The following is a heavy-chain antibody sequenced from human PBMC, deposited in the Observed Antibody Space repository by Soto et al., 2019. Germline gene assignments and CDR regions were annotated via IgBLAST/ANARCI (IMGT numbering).Heavy chain of an antibody. CDR2: ISSSGSTI. D-gene: IGHD3-3*01. V-gene: IGHV3-48*03. CDR3: ARADHYDFWSGYRPLS. J-gene: IGHJ4*02. CDR1: GFTFSSYE. Sequence: EVQLVESGGGLLKPGESLRVSCAASGFTFSSYEMNWVRQAPGKGLEWVSYISSSGSTIYYADSVKGRFTISRDNAKNSLYLQMNSLRAEDTAVYYCARADHYDFWSGYRPLSWGQGTLVTVSS.